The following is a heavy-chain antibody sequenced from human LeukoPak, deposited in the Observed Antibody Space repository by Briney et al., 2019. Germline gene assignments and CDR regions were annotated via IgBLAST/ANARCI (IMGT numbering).Heavy chain of an antibody. D-gene: IGHD6-13*01. Sequence: SQTLSLTCAVSGDSFSSNSAAWHWLRQSPSRGLEWLGRTYYRSKLYNDYAVSVKSLITINQDTSKNHFSLQLNSVTPEDTAVYYCAREGRSSSWPLFDYWGQGTLVTVSS. J-gene: IGHJ4*02. CDR1: GDSFSSNSAA. V-gene: IGHV6-1*01. CDR3: AREGRSSSWPLFDY. CDR2: TYYRSKLYN.